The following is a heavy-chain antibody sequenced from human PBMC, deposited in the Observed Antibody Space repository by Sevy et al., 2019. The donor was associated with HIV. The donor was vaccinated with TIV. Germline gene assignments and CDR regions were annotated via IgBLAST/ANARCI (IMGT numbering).Heavy chain of an antibody. D-gene: IGHD3-3*01. Sequence: SETLSLTCTVSGGSISPYYWSWIRQPPGKGLEWVGYFYYTGSTNYNPSLEGRSTISVDASRNQFFLKLTSVTAADTAVYYCARQGGVVDYGMDVWGQGTTVTVSS. CDR1: GGSISPYY. CDR3: ARQGGVVDYGMDV. V-gene: IGHV4-59*01. J-gene: IGHJ6*02. CDR2: FYYTGST.